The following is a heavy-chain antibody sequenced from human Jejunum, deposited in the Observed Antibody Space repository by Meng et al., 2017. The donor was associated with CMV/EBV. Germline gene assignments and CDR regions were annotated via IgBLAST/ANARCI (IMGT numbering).Heavy chain of an antibody. CDR2: ISGSGGSI. J-gene: IGHJ6*02. V-gene: IGHV3-23*01. D-gene: IGHD2/OR15-2a*01. CDR3: ARDDANVRTLKGSYFDYGMDV. Sequence: YAMNWVRQAPGKGLEWVSHISGSGGSIYYADSVKGRFTISRDNSKNTLFLQMESLRPEDTAIYYCARDDANVRTLKGSYFDYGMDVWGQGTTVTVSS. CDR1: YA.